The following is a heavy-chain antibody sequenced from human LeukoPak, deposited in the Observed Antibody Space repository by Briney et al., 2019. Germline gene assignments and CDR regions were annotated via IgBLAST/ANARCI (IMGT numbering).Heavy chain of an antibody. CDR2: IYYSGST. CDR1: GGSISSYY. CDR3: ARAWVSSGYYRGGFGYYFDY. Sequence: SETLSLTCTVSGGSISSYYWSWIRQPPGKGLEWIGYIYYSGSTNYNPSLKSRVTISVDTSKNQFSLKLSSVTAADTAVYYCARAWVSSGYYRGGFGYYFDYWGQGTLVTVSS. J-gene: IGHJ4*02. V-gene: IGHV4-59*01. D-gene: IGHD3-22*01.